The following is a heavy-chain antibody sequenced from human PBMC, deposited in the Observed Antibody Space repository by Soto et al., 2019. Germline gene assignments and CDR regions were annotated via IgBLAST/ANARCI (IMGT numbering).Heavy chain of an antibody. CDR2: IWYDGSNK. CDR1: GFTFSSYG. J-gene: IGHJ4*02. Sequence: GGSLRLSCAASGFTFSSYGMHWVRQAPGKGLEWVAVIWYDGSNKYYADSVKGRFTISRDNSKNTLYLQMNSLRAEDTAVYYCVKETVAAAYVETSPFDFWGQGIQVTVSS. V-gene: IGHV3-33*06. CDR3: VKETVAAAYVETSPFDF. D-gene: IGHD2-15*01.